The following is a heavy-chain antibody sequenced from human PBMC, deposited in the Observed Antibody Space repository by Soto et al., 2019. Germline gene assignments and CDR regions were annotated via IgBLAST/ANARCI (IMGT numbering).Heavy chain of an antibody. CDR1: GGTITSGRSS. Sequence: SETLSLTCSVSGGTITSGRSSWNWIRQSPGKGLEWIAYIYHSGSTYYNPSLKSRVTISVDRSENQFSLKLTSVTAADTAVYYCVRESVASGPNYFDTWGPGTLVTVSS. CDR3: VRESVASGPNYFDT. D-gene: IGHD6-6*01. V-gene: IGHV4-30-2*06. CDR2: IYHSGST. J-gene: IGHJ5*02.